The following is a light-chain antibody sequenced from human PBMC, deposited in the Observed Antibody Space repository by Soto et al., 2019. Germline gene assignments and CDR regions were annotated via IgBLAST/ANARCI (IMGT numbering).Light chain of an antibody. V-gene: IGKV3D-15*01. CDR2: GAS. Sequence: EVLMTQSPATLSVSPGERVPLSCRASQSININLSWYQQKPGQAPRVLIYGASSRASGIPDRFSGSGSGTDFTLTISRLEHDDFAFYYCQQYHSLPPLTFGGGTRVEIK. J-gene: IGKJ4*01. CDR1: QSININ. CDR3: QQYHSLPPLT.